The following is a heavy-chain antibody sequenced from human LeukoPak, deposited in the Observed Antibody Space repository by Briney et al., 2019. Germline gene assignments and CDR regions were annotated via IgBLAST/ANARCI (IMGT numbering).Heavy chain of an antibody. CDR3: ARDWDYYDSSGYPYYYMDV. Sequence: GASVKVSCKASGYTFTGYYMHWVRQAPGQGLEWMGWINPNSGGTNYAQKFQGRVTMTRDTSISTAYMELSRLRSDDTAVYYCARDWDYYDSSGYPYYYMDVWGKGTTVTISS. V-gene: IGHV1-2*02. CDR2: INPNSGGT. D-gene: IGHD3-22*01. CDR1: GYTFTGYY. J-gene: IGHJ6*03.